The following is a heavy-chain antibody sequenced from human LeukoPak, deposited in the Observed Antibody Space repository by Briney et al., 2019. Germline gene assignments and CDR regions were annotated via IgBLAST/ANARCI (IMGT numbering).Heavy chain of an antibody. Sequence: GGSLRLSCAASGFTFSSYGVHWVRQAPGKGLEWVAFIRYDGSNKYYADSVKGRFTISRDNSKNTLYLQMNSLRAEDTAVYYCAKDRWELLGASFTAFDYWGQGTLVTVSS. J-gene: IGHJ4*02. CDR1: GFTFSSYG. D-gene: IGHD1-26*01. CDR3: AKDRWELLGASFTAFDY. V-gene: IGHV3-30*02. CDR2: IRYDGSNK.